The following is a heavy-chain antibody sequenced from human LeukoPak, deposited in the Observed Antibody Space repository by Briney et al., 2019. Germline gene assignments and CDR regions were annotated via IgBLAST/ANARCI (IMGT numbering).Heavy chain of an antibody. Sequence: AAVKVTCKASGYTFTTYYKHWVRQAPGQGLEGMGVINPSGGSTSYAQKFQGRVTMTRDTTTSTVYMELSSLRSEDTAVYCCARDRAVGGYVADFDYSGQGTLVTVSP. D-gene: IGHD5-12*01. V-gene: IGHV1-46*01. CDR3: ARDRAVGGYVADFDY. J-gene: IGHJ4*02. CDR1: GYTFTTYY. CDR2: INPSGGST.